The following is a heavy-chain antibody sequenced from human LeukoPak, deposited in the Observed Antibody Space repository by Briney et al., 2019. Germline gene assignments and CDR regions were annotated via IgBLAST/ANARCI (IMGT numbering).Heavy chain of an antibody. CDR2: INPSGGST. J-gene: IGHJ5*02. Sequence: ASVKVSCKASGYTFTSYYMHWVRQAPGQGLEWMGIINPSGGSTSYAQKFQGRVTMTEDTSTDTAYMELSSLRSEDTAVYYCAGSALTMVRGVMNWFDPWGQGTLVTVSS. V-gene: IGHV1-46*01. CDR1: GYTFTSYY. D-gene: IGHD3-10*01. CDR3: AGSALTMVRGVMNWFDP.